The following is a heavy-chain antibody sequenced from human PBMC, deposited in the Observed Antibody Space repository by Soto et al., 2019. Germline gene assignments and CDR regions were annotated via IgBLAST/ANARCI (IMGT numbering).Heavy chain of an antibody. D-gene: IGHD3-22*01. CDR2: ISGSGGST. CDR1: GFTFSSYA. J-gene: IGHJ4*02. Sequence: GGSLRLSCAASGFTFSSYAMSWVRQAPGKGLEWVSAISGSGGSTYYADSVKGRFTISRDNSKNTLYLQMNSLRAEDTAVYYSATRGYYDSSGYWFYWGQGTLVTVSS. CDR3: ATRGYYDSSGYWFY. V-gene: IGHV3-23*01.